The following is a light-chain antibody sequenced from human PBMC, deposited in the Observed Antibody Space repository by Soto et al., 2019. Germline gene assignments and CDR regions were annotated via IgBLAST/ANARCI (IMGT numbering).Light chain of an antibody. J-gene: IGKJ1*01. Sequence: EIAMTQSPATLSVSPGERATLSCRASQSVRSNLAWYQQKPGQAPRLLIYGASTRATGVPVRFSGSGSGTEFTLTISSLQSEDFAVYYCQQCDSWPRTFGQGTKVDI. CDR2: GAS. CDR3: QQCDSWPRT. CDR1: QSVRSN. V-gene: IGKV3-15*01.